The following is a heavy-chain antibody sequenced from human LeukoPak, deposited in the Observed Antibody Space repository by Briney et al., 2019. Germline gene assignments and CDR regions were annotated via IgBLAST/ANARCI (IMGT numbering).Heavy chain of an antibody. Sequence: GGSLRLSCAASGFTFSDYYMSWVRQAPGKGLEWVANIKQDGSEKYYVDSVKGRFTISRDNAKNSLYLQMNSLRAEDTAVYYCTRTLRDSTSSKGFDYWGQGTLVTVSS. J-gene: IGHJ4*02. CDR1: GFTFSDYY. V-gene: IGHV3-7*01. CDR3: TRTLRDSTSSKGFDY. CDR2: IKQDGSEK. D-gene: IGHD6-6*01.